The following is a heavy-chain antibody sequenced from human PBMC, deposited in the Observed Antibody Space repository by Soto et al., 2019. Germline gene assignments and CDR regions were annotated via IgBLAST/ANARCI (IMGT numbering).Heavy chain of an antibody. V-gene: IGHV3-53*05. CDR1: GFTVSSNY. J-gene: IGHJ6*02. CDR3: ARGVGVAAAGTVPHFEDYYYYGMDV. D-gene: IGHD6-13*01. CDR2: IYSGGST. Sequence: GGSLRLSCAASGFTVSSNYMSWVRQAPGKGLEWVSVIYSGGSTYYADSVKGRFTISRDNSKNTLYLQMNSLRSEDTAVYYCARGVGVAAAGTVPHFEDYYYYGMDVWGQGTTVTVSS.